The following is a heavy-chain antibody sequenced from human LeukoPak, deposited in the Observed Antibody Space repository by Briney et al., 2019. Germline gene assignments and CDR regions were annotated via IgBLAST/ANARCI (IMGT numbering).Heavy chain of an antibody. Sequence: ASVTVSCKASGYMFTSYDINWVRQATGQGLEWMGWMNPDSGKKGQAQKFQGRITMTRNTSISTAYMELSSLGPEDTAVYYCAKYKGGDYIDSGKRYYLDHWGQGAPVTVSS. CDR3: AKYKGGDYIDSGKRYYLDH. J-gene: IGHJ4*02. CDR1: GYMFTSYD. CDR2: MNPDSGKK. D-gene: IGHD3-10*01. V-gene: IGHV1-8*01.